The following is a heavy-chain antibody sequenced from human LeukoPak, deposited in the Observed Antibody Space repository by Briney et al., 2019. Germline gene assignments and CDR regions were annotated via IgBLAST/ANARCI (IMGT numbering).Heavy chain of an antibody. V-gene: IGHV3-23*01. CDR3: ARDPNGDYIGAFDM. J-gene: IGHJ3*02. Sequence: PGGSLRLSCTAPGFPFSAYAIVWVRQAPGKGPEWVSAIRGGGGSAFYADSVKGRFNISRDNSKYTLFLQMNSLRAEDTAVYYCARDPNGDYIGAFDMWGPGTMVTVSS. CDR2: IRGGGGSA. CDR1: GFPFSAYA. D-gene: IGHD4-17*01.